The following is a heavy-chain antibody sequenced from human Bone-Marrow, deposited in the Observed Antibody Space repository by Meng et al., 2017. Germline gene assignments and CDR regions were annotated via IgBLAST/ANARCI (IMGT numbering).Heavy chain of an antibody. CDR1: GYSTSSGYY. D-gene: IGHD6-19*01. V-gene: IGHV4-38-2*02. CDR2: SYHSGST. CDR3: AREIVGIAVACVRYYYCIDV. Sequence: SETLSLTCTVSGYSTSSGYYWGWTRQPPGKGLEWIGSSYHSGSTYYNPSLKSRVTISVDTSKNQFSLKLSSVTAADTAVYYCAREIVGIAVACVRYYYCIDVWGQGTTVTVSS. J-gene: IGHJ6*02.